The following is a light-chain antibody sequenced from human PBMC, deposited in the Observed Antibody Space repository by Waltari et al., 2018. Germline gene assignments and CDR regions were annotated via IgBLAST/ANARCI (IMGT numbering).Light chain of an antibody. Sequence: ELVVPQSLPTVSVSPGQAAPLSCRASGAIANDLAWYQQKPGQSLRLLIYDASTRATGVPARFSGSWSGTEFTLSITGLQSEDSAVYFCQQFNTQYSFGQGTKLEIK. CDR2: DAS. J-gene: IGKJ2*01. CDR3: QQFNTQYS. V-gene: IGKV3-15*01. CDR1: GAIAND.